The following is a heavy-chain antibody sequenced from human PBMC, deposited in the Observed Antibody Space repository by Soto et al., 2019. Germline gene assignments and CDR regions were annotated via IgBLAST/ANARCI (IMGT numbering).Heavy chain of an antibody. CDR1: GFTFSSYG. V-gene: IGHV3-33*08. Sequence: QVQLVASGGGVVQPGRSLRLSCAASGFTFSSYGMHWVRQAPGKGLEWVAVIWYDGSNKYYADSVKGRFTISRDNSKNTLYLQMNSLRAEDTAVYYCARSSYDSSAWGAFDIWGQGTMVTVSS. J-gene: IGHJ3*02. D-gene: IGHD3-22*01. CDR3: ARSSYDSSAWGAFDI. CDR2: IWYDGSNK.